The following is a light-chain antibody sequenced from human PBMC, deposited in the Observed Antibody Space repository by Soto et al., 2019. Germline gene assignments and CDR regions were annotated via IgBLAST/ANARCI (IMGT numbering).Light chain of an antibody. Sequence: AIRMTQSPSSFSASTGDRVFITCRASQGITSYLAWSQQKPGKAPKLLIYAASTLQSGVPSRFSGSGSGTDFTLTISCLQSEDFATYYCQQYYSYPLAFGGGTKVDIK. CDR3: QQYYSYPLA. J-gene: IGKJ4*01. CDR1: QGITSY. CDR2: AAS. V-gene: IGKV1-8*01.